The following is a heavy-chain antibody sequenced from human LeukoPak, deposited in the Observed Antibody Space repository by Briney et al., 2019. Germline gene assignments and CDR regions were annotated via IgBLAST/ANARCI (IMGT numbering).Heavy chain of an antibody. CDR1: GFTFSSYG. CDR2: IRYDGSNK. V-gene: IGHV3-30*02. CDR3: AKVPGYCSSTSCYHNWFDP. D-gene: IGHD2-2*03. Sequence: GGSLRLSCAASGFTFSSYGMHWVRQAPGKGLEWVAFIRYDGSNKYYADSVKGRFTISRDNSKNTLYLQMNSLRAEDTAVYYCAKVPGYCSSTSCYHNWFDPWGQGTPVTVSS. J-gene: IGHJ5*02.